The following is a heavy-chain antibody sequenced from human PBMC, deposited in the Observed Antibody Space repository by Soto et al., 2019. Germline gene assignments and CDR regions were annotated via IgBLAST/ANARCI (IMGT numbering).Heavy chain of an antibody. CDR3: AHFDFWSGPYNWFDP. D-gene: IGHD3-3*01. Sequence: TLSLTCTVSGGSISSGGYYWSWIRQHPGKGLEWIGYIYYSGSTYYNPSLKSRVTISVDTSKNQFSLKLSSVTAADTATYYCAHFDFWSGPYNWFDPWGQGTLVTVSS. CDR1: GGSISSGGYY. V-gene: IGHV4-31*03. J-gene: IGHJ5*02. CDR2: IYYSGST.